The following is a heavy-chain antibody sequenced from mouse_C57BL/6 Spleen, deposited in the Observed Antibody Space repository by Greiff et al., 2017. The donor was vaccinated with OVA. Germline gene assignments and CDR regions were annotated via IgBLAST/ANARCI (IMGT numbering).Heavy chain of an antibody. CDR3: ARSGYYYGSSFAMDY. D-gene: IGHD1-1*01. CDR2: IHPNSGST. CDR1: GYTFTSYW. Sequence: QVQLQQSGAELVKPGASVKLSCKASGYTFTSYWMHWVKQRPGQGLEWIGMIHPNSGSTNYNEKFKSKATLTVDKSSSTAYMQLSSLTSEDSAVYYCARSGYYYGSSFAMDYWGQGTSVTVSS. J-gene: IGHJ4*01. V-gene: IGHV1-64*01.